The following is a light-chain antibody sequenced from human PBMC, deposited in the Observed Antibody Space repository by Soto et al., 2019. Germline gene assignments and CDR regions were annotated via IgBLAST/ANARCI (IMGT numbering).Light chain of an antibody. CDR1: QSVSSSY. CDR2: GAS. Sequence: EIVLTQSPGTLSLSPGERATLSCRASQSVSSSYVAWYQQKPGQAPRLLIYGASSRATGIPDRFSGSESGTGFTLTISRLEPEDFAVYYCQQYGSSPPTFGQGTKLEIK. V-gene: IGKV3-20*01. J-gene: IGKJ2*01. CDR3: QQYGSSPPT.